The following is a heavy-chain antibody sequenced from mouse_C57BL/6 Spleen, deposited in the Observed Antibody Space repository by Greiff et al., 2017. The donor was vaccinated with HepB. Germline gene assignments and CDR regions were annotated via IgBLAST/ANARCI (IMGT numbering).Heavy chain of an antibody. CDR1: GYTFTSYW. Sequence: QVQLKQPGAELVKPGASVKLSCKASGYTFTSYWMHWVKQRPGQGLEWIGMIHPNSGSTNYNEKFKSKATLTVDKSSSTAYMQLSSLTSEDSAVYYCARQGLSYGYDEYYFDYWGQGTTLTVSS. CDR2: IHPNSGST. D-gene: IGHD2-2*01. CDR3: ARQGLSYGYDEYYFDY. J-gene: IGHJ2*01. V-gene: IGHV1-64*01.